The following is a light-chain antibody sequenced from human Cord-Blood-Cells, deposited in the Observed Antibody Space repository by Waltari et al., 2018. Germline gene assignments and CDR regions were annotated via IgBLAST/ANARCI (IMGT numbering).Light chain of an antibody. V-gene: IGLV3-25*02. CDR2: KDS. J-gene: IGLJ3*02. CDR3: QSADSSGTYWV. Sequence: SYELTQPPSVSVSPGQTARITCSGDALPQPYAYWYQQKPGQAPVPVIYKDSERPSGIPERFSGSSSGTTVTLTISGVQAEDEADYYCQSADSSGTYWVFGGGTKLTVL. CDR1: ALPQPY.